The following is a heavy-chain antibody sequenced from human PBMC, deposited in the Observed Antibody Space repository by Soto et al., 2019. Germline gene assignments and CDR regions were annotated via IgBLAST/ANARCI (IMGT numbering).Heavy chain of an antibody. D-gene: IGHD2-21*02. Sequence: GESLKISCKGSGYSFTSYWIGWVRQMPGKGLEWMGIIYPGDSDTRYSPSFQGQVTISADKSISTAYLQWSSLKASDTAMYHCARHGCGGDCYISPYYYYGMDVWGQGTTVTVSS. V-gene: IGHV5-51*01. CDR1: GYSFTSYW. J-gene: IGHJ6*02. CDR2: IYPGDSDT. CDR3: ARHGCGGDCYISPYYYYGMDV.